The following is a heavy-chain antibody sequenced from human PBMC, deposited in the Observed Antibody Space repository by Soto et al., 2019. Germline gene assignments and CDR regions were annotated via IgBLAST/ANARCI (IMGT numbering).Heavy chain of an antibody. J-gene: IGHJ1*01. V-gene: IGHV4-39*01. D-gene: IGHD3-22*01. CDR1: GGSISSSSYY. Sequence: SETLSLTCTVSGGSISSSSYYWGWIRQPPGKGLEWIGSIYYSGSTYYSPSLKSRVTISVDTSKNQFSLKMSSVTAADTAVYYCARRAYYYDSWGQGTLVTVSS. CDR2: IYYSGST. CDR3: ARRAYYYDS.